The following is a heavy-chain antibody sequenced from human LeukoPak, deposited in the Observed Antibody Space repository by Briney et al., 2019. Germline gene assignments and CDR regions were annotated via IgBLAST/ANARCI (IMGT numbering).Heavy chain of an antibody. CDR1: GYTFTSYG. D-gene: IGHD4-17*01. V-gene: IGHV1-18*01. Sequence: ASVKVSCKASGYTFTSYGISWVRQAPGQGLKWMGWISAYNGNTNYAQKLQGRVTMTTDTSTSTAYMELRSLRSDDTAVYYCAREPTNNYGDYGDPFDYWGQGTLVTVSS. CDR3: AREPTNNYGDYGDPFDY. J-gene: IGHJ4*02. CDR2: ISAYNGNT.